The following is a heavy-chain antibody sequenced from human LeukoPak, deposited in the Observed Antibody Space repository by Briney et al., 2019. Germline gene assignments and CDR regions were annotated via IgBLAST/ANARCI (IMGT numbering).Heavy chain of an antibody. CDR1: GGSISSYY. CDR3: ARDPMYYDILTGYYISWFDP. CDR2: IYYSGST. V-gene: IGHV4-59*01. D-gene: IGHD3-9*01. Sequence: PSGTLSLTCTVSGGSISSYYWSWIRQPPGKGLEWIGYIYYSGSTNYNPSLKSRVTISVDTSKNQFSLKLSSVTAADTAVYYCARDPMYYDILTGYYISWFDPWGQGNLVTVSS. J-gene: IGHJ5*02.